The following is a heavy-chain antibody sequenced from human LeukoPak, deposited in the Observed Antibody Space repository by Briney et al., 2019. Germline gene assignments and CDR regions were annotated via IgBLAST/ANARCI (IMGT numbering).Heavy chain of an antibody. V-gene: IGHV3-30*04. CDR3: ARPPQGYYYYMDV. Sequence: GGSLRLSCAASGFTFSSYAMHWVRQAPGKGLEWVAVISYDGSNKYYADSVKGRFTISRDNAKNSLYLQMNSLRAEDTAVYYCARPPQGYYYYMDVWGKGTTVTVSS. CDR1: GFTFSSYA. J-gene: IGHJ6*03. CDR2: ISYDGSNK.